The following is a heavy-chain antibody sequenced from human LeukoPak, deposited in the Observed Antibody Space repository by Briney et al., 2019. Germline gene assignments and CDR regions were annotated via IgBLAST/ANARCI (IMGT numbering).Heavy chain of an antibody. Sequence: SETLSLTCTVSGGSISSYYWSWIRQPPGKGLEWIGYIYYSGSTNYNPSLKSRVIISVDTSKNQFSLKLSSVTAADTAVYYCARLRVATGAFDYWGQGTLVTVSS. D-gene: IGHD5-12*01. CDR3: ARLRVATGAFDY. V-gene: IGHV4-59*08. J-gene: IGHJ4*02. CDR1: GGSISSYY. CDR2: IYYSGST.